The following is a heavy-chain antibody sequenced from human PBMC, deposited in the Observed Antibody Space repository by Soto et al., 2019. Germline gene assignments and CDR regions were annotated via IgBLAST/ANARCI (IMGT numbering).Heavy chain of an antibody. J-gene: IGHJ4*02. CDR2: MYYGRSA. CDR3: ALRSMAVVPEY. Sequence: QVQLQESGPGLVKPSETLSLTCAVSGDSISSYYCMWIRQPPGKGLESIGYMYYGRSANYNPSLKSRVTLSVVTSTNQGSLPLSSMTAADTAVYYCALRSMAVVPEYWGQGTLVTVSS. V-gene: IGHV4-59*01. D-gene: IGHD3-22*01. CDR1: GDSISSYY.